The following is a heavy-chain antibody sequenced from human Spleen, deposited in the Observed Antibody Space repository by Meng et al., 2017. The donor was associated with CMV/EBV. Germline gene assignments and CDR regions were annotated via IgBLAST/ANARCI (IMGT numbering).Heavy chain of an antibody. D-gene: IGHD2/OR15-2a*01. Sequence: ASVKVSCKASGYTLTGHYMHWVRQAPGQGLEWMGWINPNSGGTNYAQKFQGRVTMTRDTSISTAYMELRRLRSDDTAVYYCARDASRLLYYYYYGMDVWGQGTTVTVSS. CDR3: ARDASRLLYYYYYGMDV. V-gene: IGHV1-2*02. CDR1: GYTLTGHY. J-gene: IGHJ6*02. CDR2: INPNSGGT.